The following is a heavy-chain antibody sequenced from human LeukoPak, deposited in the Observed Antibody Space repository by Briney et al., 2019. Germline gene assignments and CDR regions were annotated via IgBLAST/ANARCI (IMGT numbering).Heavy chain of an antibody. CDR2: INHSGST. CDR1: GGSFSGYY. D-gene: IGHD6-13*01. V-gene: IGHV4-34*01. CDR3: AREPLAAAVNFDY. J-gene: IGHJ4*02. Sequence: KPPETLSLTCAVYGGSFSGYYWSWIRQPPGKGLEWIGEINHSGSTNYNPSLNSRVTISVDTSKNQFSLKLSSVTAADTAVYYCAREPLAAAVNFDYWGQGTPISVSS.